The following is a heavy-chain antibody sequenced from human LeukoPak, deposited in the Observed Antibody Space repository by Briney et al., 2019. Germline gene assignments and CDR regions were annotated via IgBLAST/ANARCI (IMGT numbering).Heavy chain of an antibody. J-gene: IGHJ4*02. V-gene: IGHV3-23*01. CDR2: ISGSGGST. CDR3: AKVSIAARAAYDY. CDR1: GFTFSSYA. D-gene: IGHD6-6*01. Sequence: GGSLRLSCAASGFTFSSYAMSWVRQAPGKGLEWVSAISGSGGSTYYADSVKGRFTISRDSSKNTLYLQMNSLRAEGTAVYYCAKVSIAARAAYDYWGQGTLVTVSS.